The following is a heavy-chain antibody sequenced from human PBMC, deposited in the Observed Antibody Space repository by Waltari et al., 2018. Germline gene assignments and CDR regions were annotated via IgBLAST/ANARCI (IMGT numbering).Heavy chain of an antibody. CDR3: AKPFYNWDDPLHS. V-gene: IGHV3-23*01. CDR2: IRVSDAT. CDR1: GLTSFTHA. Sequence: EVQLLESGGGLIQPGGSLRLSCQASGLTSFTHAINWVRQAPGKGLGWVSSIRVSDATYYADSVKGRFTVSRDYSDNTIHLQMDSLRAEDTAVYFCAKPFYNWDDPLHSWGQGAPVIVSS. J-gene: IGHJ1*01. D-gene: IGHD1-20*01.